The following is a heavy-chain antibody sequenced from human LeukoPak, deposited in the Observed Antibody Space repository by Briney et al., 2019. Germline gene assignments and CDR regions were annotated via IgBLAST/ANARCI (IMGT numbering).Heavy chain of an antibody. CDR2: INPNSGGT. J-gene: IGHJ4*02. CDR3: ARALEWELLRPMDY. V-gene: IGHV1-2*02. CDR1: GYTFTGYY. Sequence: ASVKVSCKASGYTFTGYYMHWVRQAPGQGLEWMGWINPNSGGTNYAQKFQGRVTMTRDTSISTAYMELSRLRSDDTAVYYCARALEWELLRPMDYWGQGTLVTVSS. D-gene: IGHD1-26*01.